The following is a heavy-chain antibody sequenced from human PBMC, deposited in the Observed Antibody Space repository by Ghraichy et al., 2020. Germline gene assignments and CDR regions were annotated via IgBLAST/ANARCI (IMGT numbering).Heavy chain of an antibody. J-gene: IGHJ4*02. Sequence: ASVKVSCKVSGYTLTELSMHWVRQAPGKGLEWMGGFDPEDGETIYAQKFQGRVTMTEDTSTDTAYMELSSLRSEDTAVYYCARGVGGLLWFGELPTGYYFDYWGQGTLVTGSS. D-gene: IGHD3-10*01. V-gene: IGHV1-24*01. CDR3: ARGVGGLLWFGELPTGYYFDY. CDR1: GYTLTELS. CDR2: FDPEDGET.